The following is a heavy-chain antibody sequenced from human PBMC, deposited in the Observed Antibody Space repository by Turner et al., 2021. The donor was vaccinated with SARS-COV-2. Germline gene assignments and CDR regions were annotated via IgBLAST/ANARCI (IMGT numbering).Heavy chain of an antibody. V-gene: IGHV1-24*01. Sequence: QVQLVQSGAEVKKPGASVKVSCKVSGYTLTELSMHWVRQAPGKGLEWMGGFDPEDGETIYAQKFQGRVTMTEDTATDTAYMGLSSRRSEDTAVYYCATTLVTLIGDWYFDLWGRGTLVTVSS. D-gene: IGHD3-22*01. CDR3: ATTLVTLIGDWYFDL. J-gene: IGHJ2*01. CDR2: FDPEDGET. CDR1: GYTLTELS.